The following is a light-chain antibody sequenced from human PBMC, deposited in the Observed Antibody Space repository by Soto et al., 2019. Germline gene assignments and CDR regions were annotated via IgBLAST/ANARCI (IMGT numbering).Light chain of an antibody. Sequence: EIVVTESPSALSVSQGERATLSCRASQSVSSYLAWYQQKPGQAPRLLIYDASNRATGIPARFSGSGSGTDFTLTISSLEPEDFAVYYCQQYGSSPPLTFGGGTKVDI. CDR2: DAS. CDR1: QSVSSY. V-gene: IGKV3-11*01. J-gene: IGKJ4*01. CDR3: QQYGSSPPLT.